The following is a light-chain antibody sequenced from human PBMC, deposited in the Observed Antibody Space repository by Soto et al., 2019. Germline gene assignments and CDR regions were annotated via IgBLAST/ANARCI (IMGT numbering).Light chain of an antibody. CDR3: QQYNDWPFT. V-gene: IGKV3-15*01. J-gene: IGKJ3*01. CDR1: QNIGGD. CDR2: HAS. Sequence: EIVMTQSPATLSVSPAERATLSCGASQNIGGDLAWYQQKPGQSPRLLIYHASARATDIPARFSGSGSGTDFTLTISSLQSEDFAVYFCQQYNDWPFTFGPGTKVDIK.